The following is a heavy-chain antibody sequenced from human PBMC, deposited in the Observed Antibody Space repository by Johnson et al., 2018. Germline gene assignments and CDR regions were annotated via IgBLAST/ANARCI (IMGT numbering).Heavy chain of an antibody. CDR2: IYYSGST. CDR3: ARVRRGTFGPNSMDV. Sequence: QVQLQESGPGLVKPSETLSLTCTVSGGSISSYYWSWIRQPPGKGLEWIGYIYYSGSTNYNPSLKSRVTISVDPSKNQFSLKLSSVTAADTAVYYCARVRRGTFGPNSMDVWGKGTTVTVSS. CDR1: GGSISSYY. V-gene: IGHV4-59*01. J-gene: IGHJ6*03. D-gene: IGHD3-16*01.